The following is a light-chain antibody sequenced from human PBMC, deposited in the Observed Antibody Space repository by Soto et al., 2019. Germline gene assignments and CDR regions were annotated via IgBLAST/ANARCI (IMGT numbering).Light chain of an antibody. CDR3: QQYNSYTWT. CDR2: GAS. V-gene: IGKV1-5*01. Sequence: DIQMTQSPSTLSASVGDTVTITCLASQSISTSLAWYQQKPGKAPNLLISGASTLEEGVPSRFRGSGSGTEFTLTISTLKNDDFVTYYCQQYNSYTWTFGQGTKVDIK. J-gene: IGKJ1*01. CDR1: QSISTS.